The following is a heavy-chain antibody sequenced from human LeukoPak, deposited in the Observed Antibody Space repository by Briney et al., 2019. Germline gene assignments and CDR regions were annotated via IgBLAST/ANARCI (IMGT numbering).Heavy chain of an antibody. D-gene: IGHD4-23*01. J-gene: IGHJ5*02. CDR3: ARAAGDYGGNWGNWFDP. V-gene: IGHV1-69*13. Sequence: SVKVSCKASGGTFSSYAISWVRQAPGQGLEWMGGIIPIFGTANYAQKFQGRVTITADESTGTAYMELSSLRSEDTAVYYCARAAGDYGGNWGNWFDPWGQGTLVTVSS. CDR2: IIPIFGTA. CDR1: GGTFSSYA.